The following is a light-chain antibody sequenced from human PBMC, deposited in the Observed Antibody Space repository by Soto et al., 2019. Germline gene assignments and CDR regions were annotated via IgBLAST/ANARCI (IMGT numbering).Light chain of an antibody. V-gene: IGLV2-14*03. CDR1: SSDIGGYNY. CDR3: SSYTSTSL. Sequence: QSALTQPASVSGSPGQSITISCTGTSSDIGGYNYVSWYQQHPDKAPKLIIYAVSNRPSGVSNRFSGSKSGNTASLTISGLQAEDEADYYCSSYTSTSLFVTGTKVTVL. J-gene: IGLJ1*01. CDR2: AVS.